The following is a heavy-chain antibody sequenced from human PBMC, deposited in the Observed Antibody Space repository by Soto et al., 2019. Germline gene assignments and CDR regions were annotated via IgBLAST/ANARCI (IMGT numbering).Heavy chain of an antibody. J-gene: IGHJ4*02. D-gene: IGHD6-25*01. CDR3: TPIGEMGSARYFDY. Sequence: EVHLVESGGGLVKPGESLTLSCVASGFTFSNAWMSWVRQAPGKGLEWVGLIKSKVDGGTTDFAAPVKGRFSISRDDLKNTLYLQMNSLKNEETAVYYCTPIGEMGSARYFDYWGQGALVTVSS. CDR1: GFTFSNAW. V-gene: IGHV3-15*01. CDR2: IKSKVDGGTT.